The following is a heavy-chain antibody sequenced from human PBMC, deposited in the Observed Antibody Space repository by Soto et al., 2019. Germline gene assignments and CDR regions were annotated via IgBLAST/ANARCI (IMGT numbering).Heavy chain of an antibody. D-gene: IGHD1-7*01. J-gene: IGHJ4*02. CDR2: IYHRGNT. CDR1: NGSISNPIYY. Sequence: SETLSLTCTGSNGSISNPIYYWGWMRHPPGKGLEWIGSIYHRGNTYYNPSLQGRVTISVDTSKNQFSLKLSSVTAADTAVYYCARQGNWNYFYWGQGTLVTVSS. CDR3: ARQGNWNYFY. V-gene: IGHV4-39*01.